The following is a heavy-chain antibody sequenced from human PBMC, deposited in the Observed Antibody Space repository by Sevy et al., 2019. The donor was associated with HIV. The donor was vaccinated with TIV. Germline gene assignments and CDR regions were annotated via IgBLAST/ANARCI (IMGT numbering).Heavy chain of an antibody. J-gene: IGHJ5*02. CDR2: ISAYSGNT. D-gene: IGHD2-15*01. V-gene: IGHV1-18*01. CDR3: ATDVDNIRFDP. Sequence: ASVKVSCKASGYTFTTYAISWVRQAPGQGLEWMGWISAYSGNTNYSQRLQGRDTMTTDTSISTAYMELRSLRSDDTAVYYCATDVDNIRFDPWGQGTLVTFSS. CDR1: GYTFTTYA.